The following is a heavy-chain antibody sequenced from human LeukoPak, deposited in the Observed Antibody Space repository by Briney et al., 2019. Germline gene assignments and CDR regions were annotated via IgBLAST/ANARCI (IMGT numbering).Heavy chain of an antibody. V-gene: IGHV4-59*01. Sequence: PSETLSLTCTVSGGSISSYYWSWIRQPPGKGLEWIGYIYYSGSTNYNPSLKSRVTISVDTSKNQFSLKLSSVTAADTAVYYCAREGGRKARDYYYYYGMDVWGQGTTVTVSS. CDR2: IYYSGST. CDR3: AREGGRKARDYYYYYGMDV. D-gene: IGHD2-15*01. CDR1: GGSISSYY. J-gene: IGHJ6*02.